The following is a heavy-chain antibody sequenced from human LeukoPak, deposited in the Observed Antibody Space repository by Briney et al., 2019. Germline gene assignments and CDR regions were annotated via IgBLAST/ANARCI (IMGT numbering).Heavy chain of an antibody. CDR2: INPNSGGT. J-gene: IGHJ4*02. Sequence: GASVKVSCKASGYTFTGYYMHWVRQAPGQGLEWMGWINPNSGGTNYAQKFQGWVTMTRDTSISTAYMELSRLRSDDTAVYYCARARPGAYGSGSYPDYWGQGTLVTVSS. CDR3: ARARPGAYGSGSYPDY. D-gene: IGHD3-10*01. CDR1: GYTFTGYY. V-gene: IGHV1-2*04.